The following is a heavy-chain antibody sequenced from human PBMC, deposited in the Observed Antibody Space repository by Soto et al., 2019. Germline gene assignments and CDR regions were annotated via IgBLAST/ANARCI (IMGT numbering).Heavy chain of an antibody. CDR3: IGQYRDDSKNYFDY. J-gene: IGHJ4*02. V-gene: IGHV3-15*07. CDR1: GFIFSNAW. D-gene: IGHD5-12*01. Sequence: GGSLRLSCGASGFIFSNAWMNWVRQAPGKGLEWVGRIKSKSDGETIDYTAPVKGRFTISRDDSKDTLYLQMNSLNSEDTGVYYCIGQYRDDSKNYFDYWGQGTLVTVSS. CDR2: IKSKSDGETI.